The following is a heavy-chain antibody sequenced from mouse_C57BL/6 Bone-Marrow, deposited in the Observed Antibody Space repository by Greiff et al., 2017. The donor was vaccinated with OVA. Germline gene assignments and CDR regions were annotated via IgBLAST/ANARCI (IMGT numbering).Heavy chain of an antibody. Sequence: VHVKQSGTVLARPGASVKMSCKTSGYTFTSYWMHWVKQRPGQGLEWIGALYPGTSDTSYNKKFKGKAKLTAVTSASTAYMELSSLTNEDSAVYYCTRDSYKFAYWGQGTLVTVSA. CDR2: LYPGTSDT. J-gene: IGHJ3*01. V-gene: IGHV1-5*01. CDR1: GYTFTSYW. CDR3: TRDSYKFAY. D-gene: IGHD1-1*01.